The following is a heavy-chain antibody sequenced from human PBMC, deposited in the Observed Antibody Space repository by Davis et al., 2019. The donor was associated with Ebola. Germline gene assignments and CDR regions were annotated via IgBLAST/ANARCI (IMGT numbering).Heavy chain of an antibody. Sequence: GESLKISCAASGFTFRSYAMNWVRQAPGKGLEWVSAISGGADYTYYADSVKGRFTISRDNSKNTLYLQMNGLRVEDTAIYYCAKDTSNIWFDIWGQGTNVTVSS. D-gene: IGHD1-26*01. J-gene: IGHJ3*02. CDR3: AKDTSNIWFDI. CDR1: GFTFRSYA. CDR2: ISGGADYT. V-gene: IGHV3-23*01.